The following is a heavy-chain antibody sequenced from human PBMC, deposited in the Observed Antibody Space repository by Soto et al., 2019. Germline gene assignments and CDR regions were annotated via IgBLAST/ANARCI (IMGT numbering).Heavy chain of an antibody. CDR2: VFYSGST. D-gene: IGHD6-19*01. V-gene: IGHV4-61*01. CDR1: GGSVSSGSYY. J-gene: IGHJ4*02. Sequence: QVQLQESGPGLVKPSETLSLTCTVSGGSVSSGSYYWSWIRQPPGKGLEWIGYVFYSGSTNYNPSLKSRVTISVDTSKNQFSLKLSSVTAADTAVYYCARGSGWSYYFDYCGQGTLVTVSS. CDR3: ARGSGWSYYFDY.